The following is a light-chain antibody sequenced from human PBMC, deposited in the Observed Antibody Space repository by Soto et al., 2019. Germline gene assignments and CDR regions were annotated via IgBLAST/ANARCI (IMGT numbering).Light chain of an antibody. CDR3: CSYAGRYTFYV. CDR2: GVT. Sequence: QSALTQPRSVSGSPGQSVTISCTGTSSDVGGYDFVSWYQQHPGKAPKLMIYGVTERPSGVADRFCGSRSGNTASLTISGLQAEDDGDYYCCSYAGRYTFYVFGTGTKVTVL. J-gene: IGLJ1*01. CDR1: SSDVGGYDF. V-gene: IGLV2-11*01.